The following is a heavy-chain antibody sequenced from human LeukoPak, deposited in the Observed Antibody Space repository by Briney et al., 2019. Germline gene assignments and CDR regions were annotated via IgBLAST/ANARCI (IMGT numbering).Heavy chain of an antibody. Sequence: SETLSLTCSASGASTSSRYWSWIRQFPGGTLEWIGHIYNAKNTKYNPSLTSRVTISVDTSRNQFSLSLTSLTAADTAKYYCAQTTGWPGFDFWGPGALVTVSS. J-gene: IGHJ4*02. V-gene: IGHV4-59*08. CDR3: AQTTGWPGFDF. CDR2: IYNAKNT. CDR1: GASTSSRY. D-gene: IGHD6-19*01.